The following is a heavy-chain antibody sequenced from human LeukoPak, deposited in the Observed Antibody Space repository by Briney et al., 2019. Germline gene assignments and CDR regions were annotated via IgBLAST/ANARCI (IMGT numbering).Heavy chain of an antibody. J-gene: IGHJ3*01. CDR1: GFTFTTYY. V-gene: IGHV3-7*01. D-gene: IGHD3-10*01. Sequence: GGSLRLSCAASGFTFTTYYMSWVRQAPGKGLEWVANINQDGGEKNYVDSVKGRFTISRDNAKNSLFLQMNSLRAEDTAVYYCARDSAACRGCAFDLWGQGTVVTISS. CDR3: ARDSAACRGCAFDL. CDR2: INQDGGEK.